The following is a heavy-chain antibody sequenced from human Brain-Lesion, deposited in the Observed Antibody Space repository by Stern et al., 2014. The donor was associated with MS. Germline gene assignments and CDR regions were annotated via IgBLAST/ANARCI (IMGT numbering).Heavy chain of an antibody. CDR2: ININTGGT. V-gene: IGHV1-2*02. CDR1: GYIFTGYY. J-gene: IGHJ6*02. D-gene: IGHD3-3*01. Sequence: VQLEESGAEVKKPRASVKVSCKTSGYIFTGYYIHWVRQAPRQGLERMAWININTGGTKYAQKFQGRVTMSRDTSISTAYVELSSLTSDDTAVYYCARAQRGITIFGVVTDYYYLGMDVWGQGTTVTVSS. CDR3: ARAQRGITIFGVVTDYYYLGMDV.